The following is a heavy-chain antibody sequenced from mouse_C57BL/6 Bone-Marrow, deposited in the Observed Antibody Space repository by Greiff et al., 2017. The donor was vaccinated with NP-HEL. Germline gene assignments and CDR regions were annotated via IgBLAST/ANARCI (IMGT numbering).Heavy chain of an antibody. J-gene: IGHJ2*01. D-gene: IGHD1-1*01. CDR1: GYTFTSYW. V-gene: IGHV1-7*01. CDR3: AREVYGSSSYFDD. Sequence: QVQLQQSGAELAKPGASVKLSCKASGYTFTSYWMHWVKQRPGQGLEWIGYINPSSGYTKYNQKFKDKATLTADKSSSTAYMQLSSLTYEDSAVYYCAREVYGSSSYFDDWGQGTTLTVSS. CDR2: INPSSGYT.